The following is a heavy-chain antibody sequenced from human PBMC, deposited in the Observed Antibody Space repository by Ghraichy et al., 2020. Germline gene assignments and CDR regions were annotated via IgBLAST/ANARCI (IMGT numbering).Heavy chain of an antibody. CDR1: GFTFSSYA. D-gene: IGHD1-1*01. CDR3: AKDGGNWIFDY. CDR2: LSGSGGSP. J-gene: IGHJ4*02. V-gene: IGHV3-23*01. Sequence: GGSLRLSCAASGFTFSSYAMSWVRQAPGKGLEWVSALSGSGGSPYYADSVKGRFTISRDNSKNTLYLQMNSLRAEDTAVYYCAKDGGNWIFDYWGQGTLVTVSS.